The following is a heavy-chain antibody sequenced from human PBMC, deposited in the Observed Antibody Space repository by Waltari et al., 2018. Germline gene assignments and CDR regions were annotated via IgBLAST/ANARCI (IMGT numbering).Heavy chain of an antibody. CDR3: ARGSGSSSPGGY. CDR2: ISSSSSYI. V-gene: IGHV3-21*01. J-gene: IGHJ4*02. Sequence: EVQLVESGGGLVKPGGSLRLSCAASGFTFSSYSMNWVRQAPGKGLEWVSSISSSSSYIYYADSVKGRFTTSRDNAKNSLYLQMNSLRAEDTAVYYCARGSGSSSPGGYWGQGTLVTVSS. CDR1: GFTFSSYS. D-gene: IGHD6-6*01.